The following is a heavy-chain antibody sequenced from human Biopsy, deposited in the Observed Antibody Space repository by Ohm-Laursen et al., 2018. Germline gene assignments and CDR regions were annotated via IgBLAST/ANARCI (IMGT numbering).Heavy chain of an antibody. D-gene: IGHD3-22*01. CDR2: IYYSGST. J-gene: IGHJ5*02. CDR3: ARPSTFYYDGGGYYDGFDP. Sequence: GTLSLTCTVSRGSISSYYWNWIRQPPGKGLEWIGYIYYSGSTNYDPSLKSRVTISIDTSKNQFSLNMSAVTAADTAVYYCARPSTFYYDGGGYYDGFDPWGQGTLVTVSS. CDR1: RGSISSYY. V-gene: IGHV4-59*01.